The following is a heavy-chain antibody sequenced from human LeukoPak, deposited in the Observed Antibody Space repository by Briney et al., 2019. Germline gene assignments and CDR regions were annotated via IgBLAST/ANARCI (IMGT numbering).Heavy chain of an antibody. CDR3: ARVRMVAASYFDY. Sequence: PGGSLRLSCAASGFTVSSNYMSWVRQAPGKGLEWVSVIYSGGSTYYADSVKGRFTISRDNSKNTLYLQMNSLRAEDTAVHYRARVRMVAASYFDYWGQGTLVTVSS. J-gene: IGHJ4*02. CDR1: GFTVSSNY. D-gene: IGHD2-15*01. CDR2: IYSGGST. V-gene: IGHV3-66*01.